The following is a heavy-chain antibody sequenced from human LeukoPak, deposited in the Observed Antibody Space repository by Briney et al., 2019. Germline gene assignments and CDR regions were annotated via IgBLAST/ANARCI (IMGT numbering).Heavy chain of an antibody. Sequence: SETLSLTCAVYGGSFSGYYWSWIRQPPGKGLEWIGEINHSGSTNYNPSLKSRVTISVDTSKNQFSLKLSSVTAADTAVYYCARVEHRVPLARGYQHGGQGTLVTVSS. J-gene: IGHJ1*01. CDR1: GGSFSGYY. CDR3: ARVEHRVPLARGYQH. CDR2: INHSGST. D-gene: IGHD2-15*01. V-gene: IGHV4-34*01.